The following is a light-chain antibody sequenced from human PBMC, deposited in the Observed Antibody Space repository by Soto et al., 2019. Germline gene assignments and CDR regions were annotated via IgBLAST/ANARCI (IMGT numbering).Light chain of an antibody. V-gene: IGKV3-11*01. CDR1: QSISSF. CDR2: DSS. J-gene: IGKJ2*01. CDR3: KQRSNGPAYT. Sequence: EIVLTQSPATLSLSPEERATLSCRASQSISSFLAWYQQKPGQAPRLLIYDSSNRATGIPDRFSGSGSGTDFTLTISSLEPEDFAVYYCKQRSNGPAYTFGQGTKLEIK.